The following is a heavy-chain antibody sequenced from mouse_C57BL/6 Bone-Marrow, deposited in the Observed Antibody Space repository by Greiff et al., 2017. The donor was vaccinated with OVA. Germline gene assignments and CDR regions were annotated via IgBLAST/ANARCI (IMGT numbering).Heavy chain of an antibody. CDR3: ARDLGTTVVADY. CDR1: GFTFSSYA. V-gene: IGHV5-4*01. D-gene: IGHD1-1*01. Sequence: DVKLVESGGGLVKPGGSLKLSCAASGFTFSSYAMSWVRQTPEKRLEWVATISDGGSYTYYPDNVKGRFTISRDNAKNNLYLQMSHLKSEDTAMYYCARDLGTTVVADYWGQGTTLTVSS. J-gene: IGHJ2*01. CDR2: ISDGGSYT.